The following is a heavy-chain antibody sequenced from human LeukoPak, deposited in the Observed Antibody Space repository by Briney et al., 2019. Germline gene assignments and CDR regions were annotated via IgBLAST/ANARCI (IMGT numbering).Heavy chain of an antibody. J-gene: IGHJ4*02. V-gene: IGHV3-21*01. Sequence: PGGSLRLSCAASGFTVSSNYMSWVRQARGKGLEWVSSISSSSSYIYYADSVKGRFTISRDNAKNSLYLQMNSLRAEDTAVYYCAILPSPYNWNSVDYWGQGTLVTVSS. CDR3: AILPSPYNWNSVDY. CDR2: ISSSSSYI. CDR1: GFTVSSNY. D-gene: IGHD1-7*01.